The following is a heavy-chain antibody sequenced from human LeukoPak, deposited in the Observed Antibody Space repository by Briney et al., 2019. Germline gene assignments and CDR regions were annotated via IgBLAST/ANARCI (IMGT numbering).Heavy chain of an antibody. J-gene: IGHJ5*02. V-gene: IGHV1-18*04. Sequence: ASVKVSCKASGYTFTSYGISWVRQAPGQGLEWMGGISAYNGNTNYAQKLQGRVTMTTDTSTSTAYMELRSLRSDDTAVYYCARDIVRFGQNWFDPWGQGTLVTVSS. CDR2: ISAYNGNT. D-gene: IGHD3-10*01. CDR3: ARDIVRFGQNWFDP. CDR1: GYTFTSYG.